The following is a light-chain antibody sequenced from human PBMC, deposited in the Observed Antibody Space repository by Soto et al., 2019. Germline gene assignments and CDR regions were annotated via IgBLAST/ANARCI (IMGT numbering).Light chain of an antibody. J-gene: IGLJ2*01. CDR1: SSNIGSST. V-gene: IGLV1-44*01. CDR3: AAWDDTLNGFVV. CDR2: KNS. Sequence: QAVVTQPPSASGTPGQRVTISCYGSSSNIGSSTVNWYQQFSGTAPKLLIYKNSQRPSGVPDRFSGSKSGTSASLAISGLQSEDEADYYCAAWDDTLNGFVVFGGGTQLTVL.